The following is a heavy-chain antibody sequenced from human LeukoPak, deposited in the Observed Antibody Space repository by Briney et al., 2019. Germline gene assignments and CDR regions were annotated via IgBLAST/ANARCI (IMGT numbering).Heavy chain of an antibody. CDR3: ARGPDYYYGYPLAFDY. D-gene: IGHD3-10*01. J-gene: IGHJ4*02. CDR1: GGSISSSSYY. Sequence: SETLSLTCTVSGGSISSSSYYWGWIRQPPGKGLEWIGEINHSGSTNYNPSLKSRVTISVDTSKSQFSLKLSSVTAADTAVYYCARGPDYYYGYPLAFDYWGQGTLVTVSS. CDR2: INHSGST. V-gene: IGHV4-39*07.